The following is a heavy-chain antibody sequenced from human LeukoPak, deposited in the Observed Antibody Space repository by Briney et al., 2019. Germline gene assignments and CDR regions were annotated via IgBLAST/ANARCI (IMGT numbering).Heavy chain of an antibody. D-gene: IGHD5-18*01. V-gene: IGHV3-30-3*01. CDR3: AREARGYSYGDFDY. CDR2: TSYDGSNK. J-gene: IGHJ4*02. Sequence: GRSLRLSCAASGFTFSSYAMHWVRQAPGKGLEWVAVTSYDGSNKYYADSVKGRFTISRDNSKNTLYLQMNSLRAEDTAVYYCAREARGYSYGDFDYWGQGTLVTVSS. CDR1: GFTFSSYA.